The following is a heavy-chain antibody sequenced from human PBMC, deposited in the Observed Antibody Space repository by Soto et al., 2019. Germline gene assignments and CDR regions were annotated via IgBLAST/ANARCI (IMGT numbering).Heavy chain of an antibody. Sequence: GGSLRLSCAASGFTFSSYDMHWVRQATGKGLEWVSAIGTAGDPYYPGSVKGRFTISRENAKNSLYLQMNRLRAGDTAVYYCAKDHQTYNWDYLFDSWGPGSLVTVSS. V-gene: IGHV3-13*05. CDR1: GFTFSSYD. D-gene: IGHD1-7*01. J-gene: IGHJ4*02. CDR3: AKDHQTYNWDYLFDS. CDR2: IGTAGDP.